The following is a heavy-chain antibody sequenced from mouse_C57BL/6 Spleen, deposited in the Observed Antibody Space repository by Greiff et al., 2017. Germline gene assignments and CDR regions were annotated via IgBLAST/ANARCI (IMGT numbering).Heavy chain of an antibody. CDR2: INPNNGGT. CDR3: ARLLRSLYYAMDY. CDR1: GYTFTDYN. D-gene: IGHD1-1*01. Sequence: EVQLQQSGPELVKPGASVKMSCKASGYTFTDYNMHWVKQSHGKSLEWIGYINPNNGGTSYNQKFKGKATLTVNKSSSTAYMELRSLTSEDSAVYYCARLLRSLYYAMDYWGQGTSVTVSS. V-gene: IGHV1-22*01. J-gene: IGHJ4*01.